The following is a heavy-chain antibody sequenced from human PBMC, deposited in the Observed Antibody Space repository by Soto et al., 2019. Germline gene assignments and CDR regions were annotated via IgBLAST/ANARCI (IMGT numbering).Heavy chain of an antibody. D-gene: IGHD3-22*01. CDR2: ISGSGGST. V-gene: IGHV3-23*01. CDR3: AMRAYYYDSSGYFDY. CDR1: GFTFSSYA. Sequence: GGSLRLSCAASGFTFSSYAMSWVRQAPGKGLEWVSAISGSGGSTYYADSVKGRFTISRDNSKNTLYLQMNSLRAEDTAVYYCAMRAYYYDSSGYFDYWGQGTLVTVSS. J-gene: IGHJ4*02.